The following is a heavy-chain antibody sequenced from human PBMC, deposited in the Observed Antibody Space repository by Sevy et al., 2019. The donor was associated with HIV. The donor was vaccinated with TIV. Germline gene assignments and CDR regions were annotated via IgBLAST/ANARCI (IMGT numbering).Heavy chain of an antibody. J-gene: IGHJ4*02. D-gene: IGHD6-19*01. V-gene: IGHV4-39*01. CDR3: VGPKLTYSSGWHYFDY. Sequence: SETLSLTCSVSGASITSTDYYWGWIRQSPGKGLEWIVSIRHGALTFYNPSLKSRVTISADTSKNQFSLKLSSVTAADTSIYYCVGPKLTYSSGWHYFDYWGQGTVVTVSS. CDR1: GASITSTDYY. CDR2: IRHGALT.